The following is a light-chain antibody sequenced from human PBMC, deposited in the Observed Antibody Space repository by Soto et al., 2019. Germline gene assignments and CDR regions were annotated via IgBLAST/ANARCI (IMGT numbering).Light chain of an antibody. Sequence: EVVMTQSPATLSVSPGEGVTLSCRASQGIGDTLAWYQHKPGQTLRLLIYDTSTRASGIPARFSGSGSGTEFTLTISSLQSEDFAVYYCQQYNKWPPLTFGGGTKVDIK. CDR1: QGIGDT. V-gene: IGKV3-15*01. CDR2: DTS. CDR3: QQYNKWPPLT. J-gene: IGKJ4*01.